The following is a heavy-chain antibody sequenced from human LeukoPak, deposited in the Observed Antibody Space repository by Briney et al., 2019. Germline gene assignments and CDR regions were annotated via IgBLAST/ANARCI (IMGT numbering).Heavy chain of an antibody. CDR3: ARARYCSSTSCLGPLDY. CDR1: GYTFTSYG. J-gene: IGHJ4*02. CDR2: ISAYNGNT. Sequence: ASVKVSCKASGYTFTSYGISWVRQAPGQGLEWMGWISAYNGNTNYAQKLQGRVTMTTDTSTSTAYMELRSLRSDDTAVYYCARARYCSSTSCLGPLDYWGQGTLLTVSS. V-gene: IGHV1-18*01. D-gene: IGHD2-2*01.